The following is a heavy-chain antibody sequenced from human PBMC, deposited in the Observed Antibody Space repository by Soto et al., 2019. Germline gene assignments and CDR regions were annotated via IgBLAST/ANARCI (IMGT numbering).Heavy chain of an antibody. CDR3: ARESRRLLEWLVIHPGGCDP. D-gene: IGHD3-3*01. CDR1: GGPFSGDY. J-gene: IGHJ5*02. V-gene: IGHV4-34*01. Sequence: ETLSPTSPDYGGPFSGDYWSAVRQPPGRGLEWVGEINHSGSPNYNPSLKSRVTISVDPSKNQFSLKLSSVTAADTAVYYCARESRRLLEWLVIHPGGCDPWGQGSLV. CDR2: INHSGSP.